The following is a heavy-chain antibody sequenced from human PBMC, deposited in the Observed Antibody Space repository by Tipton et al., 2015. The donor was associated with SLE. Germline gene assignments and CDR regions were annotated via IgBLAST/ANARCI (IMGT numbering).Heavy chain of an antibody. Sequence: GLVKPSETLSLTCAVYGGSFSGYYWSWIRQPPGKGLEWIGEINHSGSTNYNPSLKSRVTISVDTSKNQFSLKLSSVTAADTAVYYCARVPPREVIDYWGQGTLVTVSS. D-gene: IGHD3-10*01. V-gene: IGHV4-34*01. J-gene: IGHJ4*02. CDR1: GGSFSGYY. CDR2: INHSGST. CDR3: ARVPPREVIDY.